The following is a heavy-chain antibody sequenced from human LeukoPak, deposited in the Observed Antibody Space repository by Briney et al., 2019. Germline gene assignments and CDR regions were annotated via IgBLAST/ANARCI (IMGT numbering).Heavy chain of an antibody. CDR3: ARVNHPSHFDY. D-gene: IGHD1-14*01. V-gene: IGHV4-59*08. J-gene: IGHJ4*02. CDR1: GGSISSYY. Sequence: SETLSLTCTVSGGSISSYYWSWIRQPPGKGLEWIGYIYYSGSTNYNPSLKSRVTISEDTSKNQFSLKLSSVTAADTAVYYCARVNHPSHFDYWGQGTLVTVSS. CDR2: IYYSGST.